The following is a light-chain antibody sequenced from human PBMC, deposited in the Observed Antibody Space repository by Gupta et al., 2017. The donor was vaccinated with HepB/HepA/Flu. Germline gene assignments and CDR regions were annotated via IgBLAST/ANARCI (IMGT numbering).Light chain of an antibody. V-gene: IGKV3-15*01. CDR1: QSISSR. J-gene: IGKJ4*02. CDR3: QQYKDWPLT. CDR2: GAS. Sequence: EIEMTHSPAILSVSPGERATLSCRASQSISSRLAWYQQKPGQAPRLLIYGASSRATGIPTRFSGSGSGTEFTLTIRSLQSEDFAIYSCQQYKDWPLTFGGGTKVEIK.